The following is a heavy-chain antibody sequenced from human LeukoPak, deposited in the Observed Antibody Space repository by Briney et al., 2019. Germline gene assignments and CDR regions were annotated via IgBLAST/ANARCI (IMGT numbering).Heavy chain of an antibody. Sequence: GGSLRLSCAVSGFTFSCYNMNWVRQAPGKGLEWVSSISSSSMYIFYADSVKGRFTISRDNAKNSLFLQMDSLRAEDTAMYYCARVDCSESNCYLDYWGQGTLVTVSS. V-gene: IGHV3-21*01. CDR1: GFTFSCYN. CDR3: ARVDCSESNCYLDY. D-gene: IGHD2-15*01. CDR2: ISSSSMYI. J-gene: IGHJ4*02.